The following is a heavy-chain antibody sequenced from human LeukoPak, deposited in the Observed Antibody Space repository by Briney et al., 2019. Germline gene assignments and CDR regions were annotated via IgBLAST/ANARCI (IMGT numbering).Heavy chain of an antibody. J-gene: IGHJ4*02. Sequence: GGSLRLSCAASGLTFSSHWMSWVRQAPGKGLEWVSSISSSSSYIYYADSVKGRFTISRDNAKNSLYLQMNSLRAEDTAVYYCARGVWSGYYTGGQLDYWGQGTLVTVSS. CDR1: GLTFSSHW. CDR2: ISSSSSYI. D-gene: IGHD3-3*01. CDR3: ARGVWSGYYTGGQLDY. V-gene: IGHV3-21*01.